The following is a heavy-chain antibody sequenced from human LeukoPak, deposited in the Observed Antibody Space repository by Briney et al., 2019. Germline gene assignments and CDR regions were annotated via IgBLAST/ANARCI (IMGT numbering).Heavy chain of an antibody. J-gene: IGHJ4*02. Sequence: GESMRLSCAASGFTFSSYEMNWVRQPPGKGREWVSYISSSDGTIYYADSVKGRFTISRDNAKNSLFPQMNSLRAEDTAVYYCARSMIVGATRSGYFNSWGQGTLVTVSS. CDR3: ARSMIVGATRSGYFNS. V-gene: IGHV3-48*03. CDR1: GFTFSSYE. CDR2: ISSSDGTI. D-gene: IGHD1-26*01.